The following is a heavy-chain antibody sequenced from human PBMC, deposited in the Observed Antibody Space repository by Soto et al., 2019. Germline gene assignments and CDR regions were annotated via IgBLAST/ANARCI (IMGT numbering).Heavy chain of an antibody. Sequence: QVQLVQSGAEVKKPGSSVKVSCKASGGTFSSYAISWVRQAPGQGLEWMGGIIPIVGTANYAQKFQGRVTITADESTSTAYMELSSLRSEDTAVYYCARADSNWNYYYYYGMDVWGQGTTVTVSS. CDR1: GGTFSSYA. J-gene: IGHJ6*02. D-gene: IGHD1-20*01. CDR3: ARADSNWNYYYYYGMDV. CDR2: IIPIVGTA. V-gene: IGHV1-69*12.